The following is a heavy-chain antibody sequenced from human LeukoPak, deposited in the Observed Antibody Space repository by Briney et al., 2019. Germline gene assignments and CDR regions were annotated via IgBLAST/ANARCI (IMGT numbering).Heavy chain of an antibody. CDR2: ISGSGGGT. D-gene: IGHD3-3*01. V-gene: IGHV3-23*01. J-gene: IGHJ4*02. CDR1: GFSFSSYA. Sequence: GGSLGLSCEASGFSFSSYATSWVRQAPGKGLEWVSGISGSGGGTYYAGSVKGRFTISRDISKNTLYLQMNSLRAEDTAVYYCARDLYADFWSGSVFDYWGRGTLVTVSS. CDR3: ARDLYADFWSGSVFDY.